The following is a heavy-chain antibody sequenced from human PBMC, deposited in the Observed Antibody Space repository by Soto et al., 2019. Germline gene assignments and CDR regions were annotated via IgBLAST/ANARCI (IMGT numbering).Heavy chain of an antibody. CDR3: ARPYSSGWRHYYMDV. CDR1: GYTFTSYA. V-gene: IGHV1-3*01. Sequence: ASVKVSCKASGYTFTSYAMHWVRQAPGQRLEWMGWINAGNGNTKYSQKFQGRVTITRDTSASTAYMELSSLRSEDTAVYYCARPYSSGWRHYYMDVWGKGTTVTVSS. CDR2: INAGNGNT. D-gene: IGHD6-19*01. J-gene: IGHJ6*03.